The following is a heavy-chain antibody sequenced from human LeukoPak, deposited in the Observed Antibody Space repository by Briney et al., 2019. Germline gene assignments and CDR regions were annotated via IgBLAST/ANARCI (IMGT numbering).Heavy chain of an antibody. CDR3: ARDQGTRIVVVPAYDYYYGMDV. J-gene: IGHJ6*04. D-gene: IGHD2-2*01. Sequence: GGSLRLSCAGSGFIFSSYWMSWVRQAPGKGVEGVANIKQEGSEKYYVDSVKGRFTISRDNAKNSLYLQMNSLRAEDTAVYYCARDQGTRIVVVPAYDYYYGMDVWGKGTTVTVSS. CDR1: GFIFSSYW. CDR2: IKQEGSEK. V-gene: IGHV3-7*03.